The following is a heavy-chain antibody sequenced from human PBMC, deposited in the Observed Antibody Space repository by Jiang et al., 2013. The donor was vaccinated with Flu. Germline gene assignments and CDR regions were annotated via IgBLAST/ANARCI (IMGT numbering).Heavy chain of an antibody. D-gene: IGHD3-22*01. CDR2: ISYDGSNK. Sequence: GRSLRLSCAASGFTFSSYAMHWVRQAPGKGLEWVAVISYDGSNKYYADSVKGRFTISRDNSKNTLYLQMNSLRAEDTAVYYCARDQNYYDSSGYLSYYFDYWGQGTLVTVSS. CDR1: GFTFSSYA. V-gene: IGHV3-30-3*01. CDR3: ARDQNYYDSSGYLSYYFDY. J-gene: IGHJ4*02.